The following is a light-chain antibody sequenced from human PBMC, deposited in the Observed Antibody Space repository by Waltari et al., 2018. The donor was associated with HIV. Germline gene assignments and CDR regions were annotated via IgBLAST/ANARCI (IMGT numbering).Light chain of an antibody. V-gene: IGLV1-47*01. CDR2: RNN. CDR3: AAWDDTLTVV. J-gene: IGLJ2*01. CDR1: SSNIGTNY. Sequence: HSVLPQPPSASVTPGQSVTTPCSGTSSNIGTNYVYWYQQFPGTAPKLLIYRNNKRPSGVPDRFSGSKSGTSASLAICGLRSDDEAEYYCAAWDDTLTVVFGGGTKLTVL.